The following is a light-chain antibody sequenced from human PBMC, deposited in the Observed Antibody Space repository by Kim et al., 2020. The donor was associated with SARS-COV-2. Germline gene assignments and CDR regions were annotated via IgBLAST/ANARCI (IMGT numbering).Light chain of an antibody. CDR3: DSRDSSYYGWV. CDR2: DKG. V-gene: IGLV3-19*01. Sequence: SSELTQDPTVSVALGQTVRITCQGEKLRNFFANWYQQKPGQAPVVVISDKGNPPSGIPDRFSGSHSGNTAYLTITGVQAEDEAVYYCDSRDSSYYGWVFGGGTELTVL. J-gene: IGLJ3*02. CDR1: KLRNFF.